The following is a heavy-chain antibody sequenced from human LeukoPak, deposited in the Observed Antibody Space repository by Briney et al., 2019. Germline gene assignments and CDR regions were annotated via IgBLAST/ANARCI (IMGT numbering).Heavy chain of an antibody. CDR2: INGRGGST. J-gene: IGHJ6*03. Sequence: GGSLRLSCAASGFTFSNYAMSWVRQAPGKGLEWVSSINGRGGSTYYADSVKGRFTISRDNAKTSLYLQMNSLRAEDTAVYYCARGPYDVLLWFGESTNYYYYMDVWGKGTTVTISS. CDR3: ARGPYDVLLWFGESTNYYYYMDV. CDR1: GFTFSNYA. V-gene: IGHV3-23*01. D-gene: IGHD3-10*01.